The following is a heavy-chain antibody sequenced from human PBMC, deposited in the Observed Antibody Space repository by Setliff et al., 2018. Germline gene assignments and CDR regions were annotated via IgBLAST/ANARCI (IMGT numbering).Heavy chain of an antibody. Sequence: SETLSLTCSVSGASISSDGYFWSWIRQYPGKGLEWIGYIYYSGSTYYNPSLKSRVTISLDTSENQFSLELSSVTAADTAVYYSARSRTIAVKGGVFAVWGRGTLVTVSS. D-gene: IGHD6-19*01. CDR3: ARSRTIAVKGGVFAV. CDR2: IYYSGST. CDR1: GASISSDGYF. V-gene: IGHV4-31*03. J-gene: IGHJ2*01.